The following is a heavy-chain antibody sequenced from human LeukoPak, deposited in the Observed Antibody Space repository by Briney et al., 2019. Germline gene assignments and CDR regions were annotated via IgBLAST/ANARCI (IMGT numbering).Heavy chain of an antibody. CDR2: IGTIGDT. CDR3: ASPFDY. V-gene: IGHV3-13*01. J-gene: IGHJ4*02. Sequence: GGSLRLSCAASGFTFSNYDMHWVRLAAGKGLEWVSAIGTIGDTYYLDSVKGRFIISRENDKNTLYLQMNSLRAEDTAVYYCASPFDYWGQGTLVTVSS. CDR1: GFTFSNYD.